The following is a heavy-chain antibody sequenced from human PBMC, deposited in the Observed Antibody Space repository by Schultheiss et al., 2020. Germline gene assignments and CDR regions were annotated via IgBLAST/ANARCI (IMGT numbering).Heavy chain of an antibody. CDR2: ISGSGGST. V-gene: IGHV3-23*01. J-gene: IGHJ4*02. CDR1: GFTFSNAW. CDR3: TRDQGDYDSSGYNDY. D-gene: IGHD3-22*01. Sequence: GGSLRLSCAASGFTFSNAWMSWVRQAPGKGLEWVSAISGSGGSTYYADSVKGRFTISRDNSKNTLYLQMNSLKTEDTAVYYCTRDQGDYDSSGYNDYWGQGTLVTVSS.